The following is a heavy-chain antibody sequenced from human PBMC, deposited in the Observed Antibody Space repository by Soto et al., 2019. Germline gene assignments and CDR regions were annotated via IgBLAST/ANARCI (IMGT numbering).Heavy chain of an antibody. J-gene: IGHJ6*02. CDR2: ISFDGSNE. CDR1: GFTFSDYA. V-gene: IGHV3-30-3*01. Sequence: PGGSLRLSSAAYGFTFSDYAMHWVRQAPGKGLEWVAIISFDGSNEHYADSVQGRFTISRDNSENTLYLQMNSLRADDTAVYYCARPAATGIVYSGMDVWGQGTTVTVSS. D-gene: IGHD3-10*01. CDR3: ARPAATGIVYSGMDV.